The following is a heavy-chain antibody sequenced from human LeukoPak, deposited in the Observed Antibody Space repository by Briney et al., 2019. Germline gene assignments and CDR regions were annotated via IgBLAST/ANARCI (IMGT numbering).Heavy chain of an antibody. CDR1: GFTFSSYA. Sequence: VGSLRLSCAASGFTFSSYAMSWVRQAPGKGLEWVSAISGSGGSTYYADSVKGRFTISRDNSKNTLYLQMNSLRAEDTAVYYCAKESRITIFGVVIIRYFDYWGQGTLVTVSS. J-gene: IGHJ4*02. CDR3: AKESRITIFGVVIIRYFDY. CDR2: ISGSGGST. D-gene: IGHD3-3*01. V-gene: IGHV3-23*01.